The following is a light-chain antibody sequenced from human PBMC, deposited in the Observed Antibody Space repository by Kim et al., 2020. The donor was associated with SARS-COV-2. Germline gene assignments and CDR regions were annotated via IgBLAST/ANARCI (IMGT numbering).Light chain of an antibody. CDR3: QQYKTYPVT. CDR2: TAS. J-gene: IGKJ4*01. CDR1: QNIDAW. V-gene: IGKV1-5*03. Sequence: GDRVHITCRASQNIDAWLAWYQQKPGKAPKLLIYTASTLESGVPSRFSGSGSGTEFTLTISSLQPDDFATYYCQQYKTYPVTFGGGTKVDIK.